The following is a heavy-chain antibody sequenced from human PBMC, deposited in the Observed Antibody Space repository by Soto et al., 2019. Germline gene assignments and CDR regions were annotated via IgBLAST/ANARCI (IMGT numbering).Heavy chain of an antibody. D-gene: IGHD6-13*01. CDR3: VREPWGFSGTWYDY. Sequence: GGSLRLSCAASQFSFSSYWMHWVRQVPGKGPAWVSRINHDGSKTEYADSVKGRFTISRDNTNDTLYLQMNSLRVEDTAMYYCVREPWGFSGTWYDYWGQGTLVTVSS. J-gene: IGHJ4*02. V-gene: IGHV3-74*01. CDR2: INHDGSKT. CDR1: QFSFSSYW.